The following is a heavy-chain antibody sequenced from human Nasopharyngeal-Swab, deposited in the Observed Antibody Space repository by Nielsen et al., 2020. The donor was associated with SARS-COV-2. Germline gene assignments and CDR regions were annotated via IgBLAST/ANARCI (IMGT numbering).Heavy chain of an antibody. J-gene: IGHJ6*02. CDR2: ISSSGSTI. CDR1: GFTFSDYY. D-gene: IGHD6-13*01. V-gene: IGHV3-11*04. Sequence: GESLKISCAASGFTFSDYYMSWIRQAPGKGLERVSYISSSGSTIYYADSVKGRFTISRDNAKNSLYLQMNSLRAEDTAVYYCARDPDWPYSSSWSYYYGMDVWGQGTTVTVSS. CDR3: ARDPDWPYSSSWSYYYGMDV.